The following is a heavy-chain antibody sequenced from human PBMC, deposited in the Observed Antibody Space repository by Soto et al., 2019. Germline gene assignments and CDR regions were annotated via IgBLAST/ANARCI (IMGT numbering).Heavy chain of an antibody. D-gene: IGHD6-13*01. CDR3: ARTGYSSSWYFQFWFDP. Sequence: SETLSLTCAVSGYSISSGYYWGWIRQPPGKGLEWIGSIYHSGSTYYNPSLKSRVTISVDTSKNQFSLKLSSVTAADTAVYYCARTGYSSSWYFQFWFDPWGQGTLVTVSS. V-gene: IGHV4-38-2*01. J-gene: IGHJ5*02. CDR1: GYSISSGYY. CDR2: IYHSGST.